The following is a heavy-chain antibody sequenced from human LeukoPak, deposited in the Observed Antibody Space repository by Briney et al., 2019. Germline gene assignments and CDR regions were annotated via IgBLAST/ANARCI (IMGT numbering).Heavy chain of an antibody. CDR3: ARLELRGFRFDY. V-gene: IGHV4-39*01. J-gene: IGHJ4*02. CDR2: IYYSGST. D-gene: IGHD1-7*01. Sequence: SETLSLTYTVSGGSISSSSYYWGWIRQPPGKGLEWIGSIYYSGSTYYNPSLKSRVTISVDTSKNQFSLKLSSVTAADTAVYYCARLELRGFRFDYWGQGTLVTVSS. CDR1: GGSISSSSYY.